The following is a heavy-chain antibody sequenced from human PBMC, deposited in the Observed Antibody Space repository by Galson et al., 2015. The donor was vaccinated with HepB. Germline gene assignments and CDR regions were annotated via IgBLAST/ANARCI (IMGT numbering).Heavy chain of an antibody. CDR2: IKKDESEK. V-gene: IGHV3-7*03. CDR1: GFTFSDNW. Sequence: SLRLSCAGSGFTFSDNWITWVRQAPGKGLEWVANIKKDESEKNYVDSVKGRFTISRDNTKNSLYLQMNSLRAEDTAVYYCAKNAWALDVWGQGTLVTVSS. D-gene: IGHD1-1*01. J-gene: IGHJ4*02. CDR3: AKNAWALDV.